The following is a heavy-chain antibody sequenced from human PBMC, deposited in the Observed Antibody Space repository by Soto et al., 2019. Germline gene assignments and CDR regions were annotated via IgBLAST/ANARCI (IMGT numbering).Heavy chain of an antibody. J-gene: IGHJ5*02. Sequence: SETLSLTCTVSGGSISSYYWSWIRQPPGRGLEWIGYIYYSGSTNYNPSLKSRVTISVDTSKNQFSLKLSSVTAADTAVYYCASGGNWFDPWGQGTLVTVSS. CDR2: IYYSGST. CDR3: ASGGNWFDP. D-gene: IGHD3-3*01. V-gene: IGHV4-59*01. CDR1: GGSISSYY.